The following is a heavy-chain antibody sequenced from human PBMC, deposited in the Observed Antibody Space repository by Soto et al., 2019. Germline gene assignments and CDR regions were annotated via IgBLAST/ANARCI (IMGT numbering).Heavy chain of an antibody. J-gene: IGHJ4*02. Sequence: GGSLRLSCAASGFTFDDYAMHWVRQAPGKGLEWVSGISWNSGSIGYADSVKGRFTISRDNAKNSLYLQMNSLRAEDTALYYCAKDVTYYDILTGYFDYWGQGTLVTVSS. CDR2: ISWNSGSI. D-gene: IGHD3-9*01. CDR1: GFTFDDYA. V-gene: IGHV3-9*01. CDR3: AKDVTYYDILTGYFDY.